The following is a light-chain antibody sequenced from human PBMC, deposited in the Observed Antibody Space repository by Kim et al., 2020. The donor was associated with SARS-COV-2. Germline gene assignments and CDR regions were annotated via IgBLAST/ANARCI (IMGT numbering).Light chain of an antibody. J-gene: IGLJ2*01. CDR1: SSDIGGYNS. V-gene: IGLV2-14*04. CDR2: DVT. CDR3: SSYTSTTTLI. Sequence: GRSYTISCTGTSSDIGGYNSVSWYQQHPGKAPKLMIYDVTERPSGVSNRFSGSKSGNTASLTISGLQAEDEADYYCSSYTSTTTLIFGGGTKLTVL.